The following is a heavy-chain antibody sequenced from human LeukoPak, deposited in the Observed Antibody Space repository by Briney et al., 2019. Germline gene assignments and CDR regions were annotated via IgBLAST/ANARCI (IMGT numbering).Heavy chain of an antibody. Sequence: GGSLRLSCAASGFTFSDYYMSWLRQAPGKGLEWVSYISSSGSTIYYADSVKGRFTISRDNAKNSLYLQMNSLRAEGTAVYYCASLWFGEPSDAFDIWGQGTMVTVSS. CDR3: ASLWFGEPSDAFDI. D-gene: IGHD3-10*01. CDR2: ISSSGSTI. J-gene: IGHJ3*02. CDR1: GFTFSDYY. V-gene: IGHV3-11*04.